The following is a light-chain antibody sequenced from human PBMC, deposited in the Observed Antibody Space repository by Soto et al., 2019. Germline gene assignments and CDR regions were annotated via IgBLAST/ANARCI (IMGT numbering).Light chain of an antibody. CDR3: CSFATSVTWV. CDR1: SNDVGRYDL. CDR2: EGS. J-gene: IGLJ3*02. V-gene: IGLV2-23*01. Sequence: QSALTQPASVSGSPGQSITISCTGSSNDVGRYDLVSWYQHHPGKAPKLLIYEGSVRPSGVSNRFSGSKSGNTASLTISGLQAEDEAHYYCCSFATSVTWVFGGRTKLTVL.